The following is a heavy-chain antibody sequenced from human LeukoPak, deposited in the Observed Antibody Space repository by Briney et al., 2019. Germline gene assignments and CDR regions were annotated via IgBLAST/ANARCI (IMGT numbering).Heavy chain of an antibody. V-gene: IGHV4-59*01. Sequence: SETLSLTCTVSGGSISRYYWSWIRQPPGKGLEWFGYVSDSGTTNYNPSLKSRVTISVDTSKNQFSLKLSSVTAADTAVYYCARVSWSPGTSYYYMDVWGKGTTITVSS. CDR3: ARVSWSPGTSYYYMDV. CDR2: VSDSGTT. CDR1: GGSISRYY. J-gene: IGHJ6*03. D-gene: IGHD1-1*01.